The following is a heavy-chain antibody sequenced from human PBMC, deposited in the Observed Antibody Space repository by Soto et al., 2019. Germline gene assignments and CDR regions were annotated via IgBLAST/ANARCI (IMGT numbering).Heavy chain of an antibody. CDR2: ISAYNGNT. V-gene: IGHV1-18*01. Sequence: VSVKVSCKASGYTFTSYGISWVRQAPGQGLEWMGWISAYNGNTNYAQKLQGRVTMTTDTSTSTAYMELRSLRSDDTAVYYCARDKIVVVVAATHWFDPWGQGTLVTVSS. CDR1: GYTFTSYG. CDR3: ARDKIVVVVAATHWFDP. J-gene: IGHJ5*02. D-gene: IGHD2-15*01.